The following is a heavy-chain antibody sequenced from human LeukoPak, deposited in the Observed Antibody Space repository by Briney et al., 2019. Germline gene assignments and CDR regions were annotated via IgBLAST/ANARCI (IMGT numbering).Heavy chain of an antibody. V-gene: IGHV3-53*01. CDR3: ARYTMIYGMDV. Sequence: PGGSLRLSCAASGFTVSSNYMSWVRQAPGKGLEWVSIIYSGGSTYYADSVKGRFAISRDNSKNTLYLQMNSLRAEDTAVYYCARYTMIYGMDVWGQGTTVTVSS. D-gene: IGHD3-22*01. CDR1: GFTVSSNY. J-gene: IGHJ6*02. CDR2: IYSGGST.